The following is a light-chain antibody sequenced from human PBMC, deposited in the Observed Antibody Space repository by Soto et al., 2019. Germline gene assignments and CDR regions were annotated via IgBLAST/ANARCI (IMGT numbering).Light chain of an antibody. CDR3: QQANSFHLT. V-gene: IGKV1D-12*01. J-gene: IGKJ4*01. CDR1: QDIGSW. CDR2: TAS. Sequence: DIQDTQSPSAVSASVEVRSTITCRAGQDIGSWLTWYQHKPGKAPKLLISTASSLQSGVASRFSGSGSGTEFTLTISSLQPEDFATYYCQQANSFHLTFRGWTKVDIK.